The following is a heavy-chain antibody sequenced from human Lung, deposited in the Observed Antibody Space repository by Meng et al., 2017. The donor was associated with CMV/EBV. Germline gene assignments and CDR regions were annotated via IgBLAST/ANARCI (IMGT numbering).Heavy chain of an antibody. CDR2: IDSDGSST. V-gene: IGHV3-74*01. D-gene: IGHD3-16*01. CDR3: TRDGDYYDATLH. Sequence: ESLKISXAASGFTFSSYWMHWVRQAPGKGLEWVSRIDSDGSSTTYAESVKGRFTISRDNAKNTLFLQMISLRAEDTAVYYCTRDGDYYDATLHWGQGSLVTVSA. J-gene: IGHJ4*02. CDR1: GFTFSSYW.